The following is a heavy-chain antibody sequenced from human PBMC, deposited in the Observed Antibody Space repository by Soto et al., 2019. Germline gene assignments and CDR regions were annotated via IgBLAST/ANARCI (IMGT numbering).Heavy chain of an antibody. CDR2: IYYTGTT. CDR1: GGSISSYY. Sequence: TSETLSLTCTVSGGSISSYYWSWIRQPPGKGLEWIGYIYYTGTTNYNPSLKSRVTISVDTSKNQFSLKLSSVTAADTAVYYCARVSSSGASLPSGMDVWGQGTTVTVSS. CDR3: ARVSSSGASLPSGMDV. V-gene: IGHV4-59*08. D-gene: IGHD6-13*01. J-gene: IGHJ6*02.